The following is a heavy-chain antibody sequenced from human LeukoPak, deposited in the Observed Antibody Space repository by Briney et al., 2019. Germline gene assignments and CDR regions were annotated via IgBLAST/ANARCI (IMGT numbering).Heavy chain of an antibody. CDR2: ISSSSYI. V-gene: IGHV3-21*01. CDR1: GFTFSSYS. Sequence: PGGSLRLSCAASGFTFSSYSMNWVRQAPGKGLEWVSSISSSSYIYYADSVKGRFTISRDNAKNSLYLQMNSLRAEDTAVYYCASMVRGVIDALDIWGQGTMVTVSS. D-gene: IGHD3-10*01. CDR3: ASMVRGVIDALDI. J-gene: IGHJ3*02.